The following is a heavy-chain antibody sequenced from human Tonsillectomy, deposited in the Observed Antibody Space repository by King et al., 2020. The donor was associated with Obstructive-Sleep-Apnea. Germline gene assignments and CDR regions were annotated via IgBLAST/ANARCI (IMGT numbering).Heavy chain of an antibody. CDR3: ARDQGHDYGDYGVDY. D-gene: IGHD4-17*01. Sequence: VQLVESGGGLVQPGGSLRLSCAASGFTFSSYWMIWVRQAPGKGVEWVAIIKQAGSEKYYVDSVKGRFPISGDNAKNALYLQTNSLRAEDTAVYYCARDQGHDYGDYGVDYWGQGTLVTVSS. J-gene: IGHJ4*02. CDR1: GFTFSSYW. V-gene: IGHV3-7*03. CDR2: IKQAGSEK.